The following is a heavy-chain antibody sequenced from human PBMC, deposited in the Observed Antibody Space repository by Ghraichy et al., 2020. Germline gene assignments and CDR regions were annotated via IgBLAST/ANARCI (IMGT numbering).Heavy chain of an antibody. V-gene: IGHV1-46*01. J-gene: IGHJ6*02. CDR1: GYTFTSYY. CDR3: ARDQDGSGSPTSSNYYYGMDV. Sequence: ASVKVSCKASGYTFTSYYMHWVRQAPGQGLEWMGIINPSGGSTSYAQKFQGRVTMTRDTSTSTVYMELSSLRSEDTAVYYCARDQDGSGSPTSSNYYYGMDVWGQGTTVTVSS. CDR2: INPSGGST. D-gene: IGHD3-10*01.